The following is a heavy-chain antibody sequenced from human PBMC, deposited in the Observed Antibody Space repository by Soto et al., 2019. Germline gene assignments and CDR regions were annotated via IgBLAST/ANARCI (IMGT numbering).Heavy chain of an antibody. J-gene: IGHJ6*03. V-gene: IGHV1-3*01. Sequence: ASVKVSCKASGYTFTSYAMHWVRQAPGQRLEWMGWINAGNGNTKYSQKFQGRVTITRDTSASTAYMELSSLRSEDTAVYYCAREVVVPAATDYYYMDVWGKGTTVTVSS. CDR1: GYTFTSYA. CDR2: INAGNGNT. CDR3: AREVVVPAATDYYYMDV. D-gene: IGHD2-2*01.